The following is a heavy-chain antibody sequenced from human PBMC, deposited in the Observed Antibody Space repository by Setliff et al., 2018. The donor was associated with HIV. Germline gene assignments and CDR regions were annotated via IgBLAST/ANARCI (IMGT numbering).Heavy chain of an antibody. Sequence: PGESLKVSCKASGYTFTGYYMHWVRQAPGQRLEWMGWINAGNGNTKYSQRFQGRVTITRDTSASTTYMELSSLRSEDTAVYYCARDYWKVLDYWGQGTLVTVSS. CDR2: INAGNGNT. J-gene: IGHJ4*02. CDR3: ARDYWKVLDY. V-gene: IGHV1-3*01. D-gene: IGHD1-1*01. CDR1: GYTFTGYY.